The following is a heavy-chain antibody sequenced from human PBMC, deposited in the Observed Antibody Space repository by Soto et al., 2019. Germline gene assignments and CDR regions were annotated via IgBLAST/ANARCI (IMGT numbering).Heavy chain of an antibody. CDR1: GGSISSGGCC. J-gene: IGHJ4*02. CDR2: IYYSGST. CDR3: ARHNIFMGDYGFSDY. Sequence: SETLSLTCTVSGGSISSGGCCWTWIRQHPGKGLEWIGYIYYSGSTNYNPSLKSRVTISVDTSKNQFSLKLSSVTAADTAVYYCARHNIFMGDYGFSDYWGQGTLVTVSS. D-gene: IGHD4-17*01. V-gene: IGHV4-61*08.